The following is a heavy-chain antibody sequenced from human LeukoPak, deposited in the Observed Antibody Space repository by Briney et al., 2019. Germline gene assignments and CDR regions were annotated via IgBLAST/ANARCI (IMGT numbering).Heavy chain of an antibody. CDR1: GYTFTKYF. D-gene: IGHD2-8*01. CDR3: ARDKTEDTNMVYFFDY. Sequence: GASVKVSCNASGYTFTKYFIHWVRQAPGQGLEWMGVIDPSGGYTDYAEKFQGSITMTRDMSTSTIYLELSSLRSEDTARYYCARDKTEDTNMVYFFDYWGQGTLVTVSS. J-gene: IGHJ4*02. V-gene: IGHV1-46*01. CDR2: IDPSGGYT.